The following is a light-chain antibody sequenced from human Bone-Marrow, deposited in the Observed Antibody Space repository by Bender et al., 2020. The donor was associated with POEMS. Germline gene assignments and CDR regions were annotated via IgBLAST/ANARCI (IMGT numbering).Light chain of an antibody. CDR3: CSYAGTSSWV. V-gene: IGLV2-14*03. CDR2: DVS. Sequence: QSALTQPASVSGSPGQSITISCTGTSSDVGAYNHVSWYQQHPGKAPKLMIYDVSNRPSGVSNRFSGSKSGNTASLTISGLLPEDEADYYCCSYAGTSSWVFGGGTKLTVL. J-gene: IGLJ3*02. CDR1: SSDVGAYNH.